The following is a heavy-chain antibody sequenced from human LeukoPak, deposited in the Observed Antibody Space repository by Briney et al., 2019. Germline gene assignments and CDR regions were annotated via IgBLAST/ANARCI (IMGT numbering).Heavy chain of an antibody. CDR1: GFTFSSYA. V-gene: IGHV3-23*01. CDR3: AKDHDDISPSQISD. J-gene: IGHJ4*02. D-gene: IGHD3-9*01. Sequence: GGSLRLSCAAPGFTFSSYAMSWVRQAPGKGLEWVSAISGSGGSTYYADSVKGRFTISRDNSKNTLYLQMNSLRAEDTAVYYCAKDHDDISPSQISDWGQGTLVTVSS. CDR2: ISGSGGST.